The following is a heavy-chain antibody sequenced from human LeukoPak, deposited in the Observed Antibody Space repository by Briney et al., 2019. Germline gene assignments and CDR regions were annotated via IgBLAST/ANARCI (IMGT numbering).Heavy chain of an antibody. J-gene: IGHJ4*02. Sequence: ASVKVSCKASGYTFTSYDINWVRQATGQGLEWMGWMNPNSGNTGYAQKFQGRVTMTRNTSISTAYMELSSLRSEDTAVYYCARWESSSWPYDYWGQGTLVTVSS. CDR2: MNPNSGNT. D-gene: IGHD6-13*01. CDR1: GYTFTSYD. CDR3: ARWESSSWPYDY. V-gene: IGHV1-8*01.